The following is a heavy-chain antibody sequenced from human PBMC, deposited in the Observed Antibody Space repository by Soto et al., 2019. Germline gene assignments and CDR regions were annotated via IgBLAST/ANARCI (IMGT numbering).Heavy chain of an antibody. CDR3: ASLGRNYYNGMDV. V-gene: IGHV4-4*07. CDR1: GASITSFF. Sequence: PSETLSLTCSVSGASITSFFWTWVRQSDGKGLEWIGRISTSESSTNNPSLKSRVTMSIDTSKNQIFLRLTSVTAADTAVYYCASLGRNYYNGMDVWGQGTKVTVS. CDR2: ISTSESS. J-gene: IGHJ6*02.